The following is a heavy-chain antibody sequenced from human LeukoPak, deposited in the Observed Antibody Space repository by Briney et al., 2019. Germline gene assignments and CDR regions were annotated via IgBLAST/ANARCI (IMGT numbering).Heavy chain of an antibody. V-gene: IGHV3-33*01. CDR3: ARDSDDYYYFDY. CDR1: GFTFSSYG. D-gene: IGHD4-11*01. CDR2: IWYDGSNK. J-gene: IGHJ4*02. Sequence: GRSLRLSCAASGFTFSSYGMHWVRQAPGKGLEWVAVIWYDGSNKYYADSVKGRFTISRDNSKNTLYLQMNSLRAEDTAVYYYARDSDDYYYFDYWGQGTLVTVSS.